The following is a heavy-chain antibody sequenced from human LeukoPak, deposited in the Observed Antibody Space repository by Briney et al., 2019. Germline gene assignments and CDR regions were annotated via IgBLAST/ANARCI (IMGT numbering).Heavy chain of an antibody. CDR2: IYYSGST. CDR1: GGSISSYY. D-gene: IGHD5-12*01. Sequence: SETLSLTCTVSGGSISSYYWSWIRQPPGKGLEWIGYIYYSGSTNYNPSLKSRVTISVDTSKNQFSLKLSSVTAADTAVYYCARVAGATIIGRYFDYWGQGTLVTVSS. V-gene: IGHV4-59*01. J-gene: IGHJ4*02. CDR3: ARVAGATIIGRYFDY.